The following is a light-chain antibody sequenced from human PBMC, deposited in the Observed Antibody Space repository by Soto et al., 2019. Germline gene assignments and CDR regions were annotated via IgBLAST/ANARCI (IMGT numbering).Light chain of an antibody. V-gene: IGKV3-20*01. CDR1: QSVSSSH. J-gene: IGKJ1*01. Sequence: EIVLTQSPGTLSLSPGERATLSCRASQSVSSSHLGWYQQKPGQAPRLLIYDTSSRATGIPERFSGSRSGTDFTLTISRLEPEDFAVYYCQQYETSSWTFGQGSKVEMK. CDR3: QQYETSSWT. CDR2: DTS.